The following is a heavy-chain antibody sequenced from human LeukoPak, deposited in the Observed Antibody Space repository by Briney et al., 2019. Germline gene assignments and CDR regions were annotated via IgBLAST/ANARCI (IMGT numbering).Heavy chain of an antibody. CDR3: ARAGPAAGLDY. CDR1: GFTVSSNY. CDR2: IYSGGST. D-gene: IGHD6-13*01. V-gene: IGHV3-53*01. Sequence: PGGSLRLSCAASGFTVSSNYMSWVRQAQGKGLEWVSVIYSGGSTYYADSVKGRFTISRDNSKNTLYLQMNSLRAEDTAVYYCARAGPAAGLDYWGQGTLVTVSS. J-gene: IGHJ4*02.